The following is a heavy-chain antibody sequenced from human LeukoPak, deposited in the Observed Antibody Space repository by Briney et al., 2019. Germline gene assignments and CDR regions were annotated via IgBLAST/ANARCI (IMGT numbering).Heavy chain of an antibody. V-gene: IGHV3-30-3*01. Sequence: TGGSLRLSCAASGFTFSSYAMHWVRQAPGKGLEWVAVISYDGSNKYYADSVKGRFTISRDNSKNTLCLQMNSLRAEDTAVYYCARHVDWSGYYTLSGWFDPWGQGTLVTVSS. D-gene: IGHD3-3*01. CDR1: GFTFSSYA. CDR2: ISYDGSNK. J-gene: IGHJ5*02. CDR3: ARHVDWSGYYTLSGWFDP.